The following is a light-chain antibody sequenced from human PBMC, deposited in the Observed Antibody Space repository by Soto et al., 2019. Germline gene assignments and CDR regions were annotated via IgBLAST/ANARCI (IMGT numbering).Light chain of an antibody. CDR2: DVS. V-gene: IGLV2-14*03. Sequence: QSVLTQPASVSGSPGQSITLSCTGTSNDVGGYNYVSWYQHRPGEAPKLMIYDVSNRPSGVSNCFSGSKSGNTASLTISGLQPEDEADYYCSSYTTSNTRQIVFGTGTKVTVL. J-gene: IGLJ1*01. CDR3: SSYTTSNTRQIV. CDR1: SNDVGGYNY.